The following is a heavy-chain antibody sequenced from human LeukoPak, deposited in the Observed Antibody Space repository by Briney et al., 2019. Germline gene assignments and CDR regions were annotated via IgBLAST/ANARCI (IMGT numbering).Heavy chain of an antibody. V-gene: IGHV4-59*08. CDR2: IYYSGST. J-gene: IGHJ5*02. D-gene: IGHD6-13*01. Sequence: SETLSLTCTVSGVSISSDYWNWIRQPPGKGLEWIGDIYYSGSTNYNPSLKSRVTISVDTSKTQFSLKLSSVTAADTAVYYCAVMYSSSWYWFDPWGQGTLVTVSS. CDR1: GVSISSDY. CDR3: AVMYSSSWYWFDP.